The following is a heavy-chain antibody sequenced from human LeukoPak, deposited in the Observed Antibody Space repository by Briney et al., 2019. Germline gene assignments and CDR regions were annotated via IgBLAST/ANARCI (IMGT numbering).Heavy chain of an antibody. CDR3: AKEEVISGNHGVYFDY. D-gene: IGHD3-22*01. CDR1: GFTFRSYG. Sequence: GGSLRLSCAASGFTFRSYGMHWVRQAPGKGLEWVAFIRYDGNSNYYADSVKGRFTISRDNSRSTMYLQMNSLRAEDTAVYYCAKEEVISGNHGVYFDYWGQGTLVTVSS. CDR2: IRYDGNSN. J-gene: IGHJ4*02. V-gene: IGHV3-30*02.